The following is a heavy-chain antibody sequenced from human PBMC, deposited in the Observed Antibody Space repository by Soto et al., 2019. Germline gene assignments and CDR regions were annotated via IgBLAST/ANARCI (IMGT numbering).Heavy chain of an antibody. Sequence: SVKVSCKASGGTFSSYAISWVRQAPGQGLEWMGGIIPIFGTANYAQKFQGRVTITADESTSTAYMELSSLRSEDTAVYYCAREGTPRYYYDSSGYQEPYYFDYWGQGTLVTVSS. J-gene: IGHJ4*02. CDR2: IIPIFGTA. CDR3: AREGTPRYYYDSSGYQEPYYFDY. CDR1: GGTFSSYA. D-gene: IGHD3-22*01. V-gene: IGHV1-69*13.